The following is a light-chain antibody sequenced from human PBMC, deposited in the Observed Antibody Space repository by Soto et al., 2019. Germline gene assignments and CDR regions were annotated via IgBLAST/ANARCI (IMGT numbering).Light chain of an antibody. J-gene: IGLJ3*02. V-gene: IGLV2-8*01. Sequence: QSALTQPPSASGSPGQSVTISCTGTSSDVGGYKYVSWYQQHPGKAPKVMIYEVSKRPSGVPDRFSGSKSGNTASLTVSGLQAEDEADYYCSSYAGNNNGVFGGGTKLTVL. CDR3: SSYAGNNNGV. CDR1: SSDVGGYKY. CDR2: EVS.